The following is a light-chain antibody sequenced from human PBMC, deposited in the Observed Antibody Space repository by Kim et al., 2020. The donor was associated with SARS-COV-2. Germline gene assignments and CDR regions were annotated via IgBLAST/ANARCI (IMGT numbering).Light chain of an antibody. CDR1: SSNIGAGYD. J-gene: IGLJ1*01. CDR3: QSYDRSLSGSYV. Sequence: QSVLTQTPSVSGAPGQRVTISCTGSSSNIGAGYDVHWYQKLPGSAPKLLIYGNNNRPSGVPDRFSGSKSGTSASLAITGLQAEDEADYYCQSYDRSLSGSYVFGTGTKVTVL. CDR2: GNN. V-gene: IGLV1-40*01.